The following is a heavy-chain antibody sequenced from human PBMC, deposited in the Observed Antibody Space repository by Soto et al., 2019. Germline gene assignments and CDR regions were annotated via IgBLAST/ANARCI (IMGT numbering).Heavy chain of an antibody. V-gene: IGHV4-34*01. Sequence: QVQLQQWGAGLLKPSETLSLTCTVNGGSLTGYYWSWIRQPPGKGLEWIGEVKDGGSTNYSPSLSGRVTISADTSKNHFYLRLNSATAADTAVYFCARGQEGIVATHWDQGALVTVFS. CDR3: ARGQEGIVATH. J-gene: IGHJ4*02. CDR2: VKDGGST. CDR1: GGSLTGYY. D-gene: IGHD5-12*01.